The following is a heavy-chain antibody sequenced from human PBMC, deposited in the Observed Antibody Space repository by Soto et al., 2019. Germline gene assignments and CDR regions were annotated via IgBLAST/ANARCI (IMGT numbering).Heavy chain of an antibody. CDR3: AKDIHYSDSSAYPLFLFAY. V-gene: IGHV3-30*18. J-gene: IGHJ4*02. CDR1: GFTFSSYG. D-gene: IGHD3-22*01. Sequence: GGSLRLSCAASGFTFSSYGMHWVRQAPGKGLEWVAVISYDGSNKYYADSVKGRFTVSRDNSKNTLYLQMNSLRAEDTAVYYCAKDIHYSDSSAYPLFLFAYWGQGALVPVSS. CDR2: ISYDGSNK.